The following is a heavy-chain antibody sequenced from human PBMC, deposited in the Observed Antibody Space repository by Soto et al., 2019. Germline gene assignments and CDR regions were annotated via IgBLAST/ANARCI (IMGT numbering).Heavy chain of an antibody. CDR1: GYTLTELS. D-gene: IGHD3-9*01. CDR2: FDPEDGET. Sequence: QVQLVQSGAEVKKPGASVKVSCKVSGYTLTELSMHWVRQAPGKGLEWMGGFDPEDGETIYAQKFQGRVTMTEDTSTDTAYMELSSMRSEDTAVYYCATRVDYDILTGYSNAFHIWGQGTMVTVSS. V-gene: IGHV1-24*01. CDR3: ATRVDYDILTGYSNAFHI. J-gene: IGHJ3*02.